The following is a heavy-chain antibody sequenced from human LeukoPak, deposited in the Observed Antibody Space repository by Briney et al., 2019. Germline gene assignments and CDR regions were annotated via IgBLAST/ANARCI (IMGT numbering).Heavy chain of an antibody. V-gene: IGHV3-15*01. CDR3: ATSAGTYSNFDY. Sequence: GGSLRLSCAASGFTFTNAWMSWVRQAPGKGLEWVGRVKSKSDGGTTDYAAPVKGRLTISRDDSKNTLDLHMNSLKTEDTAVYYCATSAGTYSNFDYWGRGTQVTVSS. CDR1: GFTFTNAW. CDR2: VKSKSDGGTT. D-gene: IGHD3-10*01. J-gene: IGHJ4*01.